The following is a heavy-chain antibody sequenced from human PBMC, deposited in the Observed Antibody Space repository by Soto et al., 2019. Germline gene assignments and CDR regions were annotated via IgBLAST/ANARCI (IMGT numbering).Heavy chain of an antibody. CDR1: GFTVSSNY. Sequence: GGSLRFSCAASGFTVSSNYMSWVRQAPGKGLEWVSVIYSGGSTYYADSVKGRFTISRDNSKNTLYLQMNSLRAEDTAVYYCASGPRIAAHYYYMDVWGKGTTVTVSS. CDR3: ASGPRIAAHYYYMDV. V-gene: IGHV3-66*01. CDR2: IYSGGST. J-gene: IGHJ6*03. D-gene: IGHD6-6*01.